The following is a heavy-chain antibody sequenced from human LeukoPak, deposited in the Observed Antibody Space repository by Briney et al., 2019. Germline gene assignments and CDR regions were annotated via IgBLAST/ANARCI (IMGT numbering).Heavy chain of an antibody. CDR1: GYTFTGYY. V-gene: IGHV1-2*06. Sequence: ASVKVSCKASGYTFTGYYMHWVRQAPGQGLEWMGRINPNSGGTNYAQKFQGRVTMTRDTSISTAYMELSRLRSGDTAVYYCARRIAAAGTWWFDPWGQGTLVTVSS. CDR3: ARRIAAAGTWWFDP. J-gene: IGHJ5*02. D-gene: IGHD6-13*01. CDR2: INPNSGGT.